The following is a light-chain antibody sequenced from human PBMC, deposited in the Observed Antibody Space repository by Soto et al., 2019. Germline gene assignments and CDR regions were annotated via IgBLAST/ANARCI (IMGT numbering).Light chain of an antibody. J-gene: IGLJ1*01. Sequence: QSVLTQPASVSGSPGQSIAISCTGTSSDVGGYDYVSWYQQHPGKAPKLMIYDVSNRPSGVSNRLSGSKSDNTASLTISGLQAEDEADYYCSSYTSSSTYVFGTGTKLTVL. CDR1: SSDVGGYDY. CDR3: SSYTSSSTYV. CDR2: DVS. V-gene: IGLV2-14*01.